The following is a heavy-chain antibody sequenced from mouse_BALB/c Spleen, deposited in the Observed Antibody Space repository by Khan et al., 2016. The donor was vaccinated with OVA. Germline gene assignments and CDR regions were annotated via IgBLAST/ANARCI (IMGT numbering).Heavy chain of an antibody. CDR2: INTYTGEP. J-gene: IGHJ4*01. D-gene: IGHD2-10*01. Sequence: QIQLVQSGPELKKPGETVKISCKASGYSLTHYGMNWVKQAPGKGLKWMGWINTYTGEPTYVEDFKGRFAFSLETSASTAYLQINNLNTEDTATLFCARPPYFSYVMVYWGQGTSVTVSS. CDR1: GYSLTHYG. V-gene: IGHV9-3-1*01. CDR3: ARPPYFSYVMVY.